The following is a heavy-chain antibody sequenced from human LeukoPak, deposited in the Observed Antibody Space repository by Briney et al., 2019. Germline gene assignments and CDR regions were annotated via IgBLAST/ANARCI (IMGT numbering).Heavy chain of an antibody. V-gene: IGHV5-51*01. Sequence: GESLKISCKGSGYSFTTYWITWVRQMPGKGLEWMGIIYPGDSDTRYSPSFQGQVTIPADRSINTAYLQWSSLKASDTAMYYCARRSSIAEYFQVWGQGTLVTVSS. CDR3: ARRSSIAEYFQV. D-gene: IGHD6-19*01. CDR2: IYPGDSDT. J-gene: IGHJ1*01. CDR1: GYSFTTYW.